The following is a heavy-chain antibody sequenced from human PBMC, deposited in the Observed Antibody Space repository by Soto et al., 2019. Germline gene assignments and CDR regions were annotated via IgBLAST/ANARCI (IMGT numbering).Heavy chain of an antibody. CDR1: GYTFTSYY. CDR3: ARDLSCSSTSCYGGRYYGMDV. CDR2: INPNSGGT. V-gene: IGHV1-2*04. Sequence: ASVKVSCKASGYTFTSYYMHWVRKAPGQGLEWMGLINPNSGGTNYAQKFQGWVTMTRDTSISTAYMELSRLRSDDTAVYYCARDLSCSSTSCYGGRYYGMDVWGQGTTVTVSS. D-gene: IGHD2-2*01. J-gene: IGHJ6*02.